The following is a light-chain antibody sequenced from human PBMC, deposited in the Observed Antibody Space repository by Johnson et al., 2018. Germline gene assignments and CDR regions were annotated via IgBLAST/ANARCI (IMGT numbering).Light chain of an antibody. J-gene: IGLJ1*01. CDR1: SSNIGNNY. CDR2: ENN. CDR3: GTWDSSLSAGNV. V-gene: IGLV1-51*02. Sequence: QSVLTQPPSVSAAPGQKVTISCSGSSSNIGNNYVSWYQQLPGTAPKLLIYENNKRPSGIPDRFSGSKSGTSAPLALTRLQTVDEADYYCGTWDSSLSAGNVFGTGNKVTVL.